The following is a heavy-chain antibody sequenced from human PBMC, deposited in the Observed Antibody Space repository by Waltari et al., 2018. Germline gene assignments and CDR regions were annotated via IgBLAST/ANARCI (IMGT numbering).Heavy chain of an antibody. CDR3: ARGSHSSGYYYFDY. J-gene: IGHJ4*02. Sequence: QVQLVESGGGVVQPGRSLRLSCAASGFPFSSYGMHWVRQAPGKGLEWVAVIWYDGSNKYYADSVKGRFTISRDNSKNTLYLQMNSLRAEDTAVYYCARGSHSSGYYYFDYWGQGTLVTVSS. CDR2: IWYDGSNK. D-gene: IGHD3-22*01. CDR1: GFPFSSYG. V-gene: IGHV3-33*01.